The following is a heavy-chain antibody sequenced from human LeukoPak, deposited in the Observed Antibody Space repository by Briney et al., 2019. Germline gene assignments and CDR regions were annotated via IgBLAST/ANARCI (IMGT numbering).Heavy chain of an antibody. CDR2: ITSSGSTI. CDR1: GFTFSSYE. J-gene: IGHJ3*02. Sequence: PGGSLRLSCAASGFTFSSYEMNWVRQAPGKGLEWGSYITSSGSTIYYAESVKGRFTISRDNAKNSLYLQMNSLRAEDTAVYYCANEGPYCGGDCDPGAFDIWGQGTMVTVSS. CDR3: ANEGPYCGGDCDPGAFDI. V-gene: IGHV3-48*03. D-gene: IGHD2-21*02.